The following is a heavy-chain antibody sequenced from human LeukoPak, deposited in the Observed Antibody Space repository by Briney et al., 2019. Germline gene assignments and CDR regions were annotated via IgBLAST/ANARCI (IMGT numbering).Heavy chain of an antibody. D-gene: IGHD1-1*01. V-gene: IGHV1-18*01. CDR2: ISGYNGNT. CDR1: GYTLTSYG. CDR3: ARDKQLDWAHYYYYYMGV. J-gene: IGHJ6*03. Sequence: ASVKVSCKASGYTLTSYGISWVRQAPGQGLEWMGWISGYNGNTNYEQKVQGRVTMTTDTSTNTAYMELRSLRSDDTAVYYCARDKQLDWAHYYYYYMGVWGKGTTVTVSS.